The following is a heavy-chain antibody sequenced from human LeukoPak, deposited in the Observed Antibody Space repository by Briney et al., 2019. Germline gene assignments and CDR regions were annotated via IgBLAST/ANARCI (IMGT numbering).Heavy chain of an antibody. V-gene: IGHV1-69*13. Sequence: ASVKVSCKASGGTFSSYAISWVRQAPGQGLEWMGGSIPICGTANYAQKFQGRVTITADESTSTAYMELSSLRSEDTAVYYCARFPYCSGGSCYSSFYYYYGMDVWGQGTTVTVSS. D-gene: IGHD2-15*01. J-gene: IGHJ6*02. CDR3: ARFPYCSGGSCYSSFYYYYGMDV. CDR1: GGTFSSYA. CDR2: SIPICGTA.